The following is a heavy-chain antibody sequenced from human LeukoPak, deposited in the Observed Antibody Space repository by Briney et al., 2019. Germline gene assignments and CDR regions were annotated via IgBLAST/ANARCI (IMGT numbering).Heavy chain of an antibody. D-gene: IGHD3-9*01. V-gene: IGHV4-39*01. J-gene: IGHJ6*03. CDR2: IYYSGST. CDR3: ARHDGLRYSRYYYYYMDV. Sequence: SETLSLTCTVSGGSISSSSYYWGWIRQPPGKGLEWIRSIYYSGSTYYNPSLKSRVTISVDTSKNQFSLKLSSVTAADTAVYYCARHDGLRYSRYYYYYMDVWGKGTTVTVSS. CDR1: GGSISSSSYY.